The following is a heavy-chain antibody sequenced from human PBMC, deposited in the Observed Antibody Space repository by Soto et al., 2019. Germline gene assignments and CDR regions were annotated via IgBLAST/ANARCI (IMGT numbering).Heavy chain of an antibody. CDR2: IYHSGST. D-gene: IGHD4-17*01. CDR3: ARGAATVTPGWFDP. J-gene: IGHJ5*02. Sequence: PSETLSLTCAVSGYSISSGYYWGWIRQTPGKGLEWIASIYHSGSTYYNPSLKSRVTISVDTSKNQFSLKLTSVTAADTAVYYCARGAATVTPGWFDPWGQGFMVNVS. V-gene: IGHV4-38-2*01. CDR1: GYSISSGYY.